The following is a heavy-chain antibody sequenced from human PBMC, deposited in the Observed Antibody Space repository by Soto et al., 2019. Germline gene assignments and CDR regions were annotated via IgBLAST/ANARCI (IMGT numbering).Heavy chain of an antibody. CDR1: GYKFSDFW. J-gene: IGHJ5*02. Sequence: EVQLVQSGAEVKKAGESLKISCKGFGYKFSDFWIVWVRQMPGKGLEGMARIYPEDSQTRYSPSFQGQVTISADKSISTSSLQWSSLQASDTAFYYGARYNAPSLAGNWFDPWGQGTLVTVSS. CDR3: ARYNAPSLAGNWFDP. V-gene: IGHV5-51*01. CDR2: IYPEDSQT. D-gene: IGHD1-20*01.